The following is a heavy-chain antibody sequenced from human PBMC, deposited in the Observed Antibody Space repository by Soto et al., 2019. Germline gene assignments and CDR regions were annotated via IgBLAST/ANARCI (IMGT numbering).Heavy chain of an antibody. D-gene: IGHD2-15*01. CDR2: IKTDGSIT. CDR3: ARDNKWSLDY. CDR1: GFTFSAHW. Sequence: PGGSLRLSCAASGFTFSAHWMHWVRQAPGKGLVRVSHIKTDGSITRDADSVKGRFTISRDNDRNTLYLQMNSLRAEDTAVYYCARDNKWSLDYWGKGTLVTVSS. J-gene: IGHJ4*02. V-gene: IGHV3-74*01.